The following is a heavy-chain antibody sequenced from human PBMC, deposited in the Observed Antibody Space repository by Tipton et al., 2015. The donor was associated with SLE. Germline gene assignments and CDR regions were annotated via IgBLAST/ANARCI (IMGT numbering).Heavy chain of an antibody. CDR2: NSYTGNT. V-gene: IGHV4-39*02. CDR1: GVSIASIGNY. J-gene: IGHJ4*02. CDR3: ARRPYDYVWGTTSGYFDF. Sequence: LRLSCTVSGVSIASIGNYWAWIRQPPGKGLEWIGSNSYTGNTYNNPSLKSRVTISLDTSKNHFSLKLRSVTAADTAVYYCARRPYDYVWGTTSGYFDFWGQGVLVTVSS. D-gene: IGHD3-16*01.